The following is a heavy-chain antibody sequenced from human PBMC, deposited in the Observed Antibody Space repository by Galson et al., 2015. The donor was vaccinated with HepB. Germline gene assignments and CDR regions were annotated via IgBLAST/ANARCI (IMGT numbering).Heavy chain of an antibody. D-gene: IGHD6-6*01. CDR1: GYTFTSYY. J-gene: IGHJ6*02. Sequence: SVKVSCKASGYTFTSYYMHWVRQAPGQGLEWMGIINPSGGSTSYAQKFQGRVTMTRDTSTSTVYMELSSLRSEDTAVYYCARELETNIAALSDPYYYGMDVWGQGTTVTVSS. V-gene: IGHV1-46*01. CDR2: INPSGGST. CDR3: ARELETNIAALSDPYYYGMDV.